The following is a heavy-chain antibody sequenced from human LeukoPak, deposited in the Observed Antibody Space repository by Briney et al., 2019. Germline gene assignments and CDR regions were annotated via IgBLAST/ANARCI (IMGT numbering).Heavy chain of an antibody. V-gene: IGHV3-11*06. J-gene: IGHJ4*02. CDR1: GFTFSDYY. Sequence: GGSLRLSCAASGFTFSDYYVSWMRQAPGKGLEGVSYIISSSSYRKYAVSVRGLFTISRDNATNSTYLQTNSLRAEDTAVYYCARAPAPPHVLRYFDWLLPTFDYGGQGTLVTVSS. D-gene: IGHD3-9*01. CDR3: ARAPAPPHVLRYFDWLLPTFDY. CDR2: IISSSSYR.